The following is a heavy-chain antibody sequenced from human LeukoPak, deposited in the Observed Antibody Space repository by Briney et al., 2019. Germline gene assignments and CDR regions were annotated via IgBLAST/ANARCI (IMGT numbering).Heavy chain of an antibody. Sequence: PGGSLRLSCAASGFTFSSYAMSWVRQAPGKGLEWVSAISGSGGSTYYADSVKGRFTISRDNSKNTLYLQMNCLRAEDTAVYYCAKATYYDFWSGYVFDYWGQGTLVTVSS. V-gene: IGHV3-23*01. D-gene: IGHD3-3*01. CDR1: GFTFSSYA. CDR3: AKATYYDFWSGYVFDY. J-gene: IGHJ4*02. CDR2: ISGSGGST.